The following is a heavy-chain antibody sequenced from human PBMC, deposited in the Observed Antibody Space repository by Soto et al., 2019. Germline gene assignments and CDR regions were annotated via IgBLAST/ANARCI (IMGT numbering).Heavy chain of an antibody. J-gene: IGHJ4*02. CDR3: AKDSGPGLRFLEWLLFDY. Sequence: EVQLLESGGGLVQPGGSLRLSCAASGFTFSSYAMSWVRQAPGKGLEWVSAISGSGGSTYYADSVKGRFTISRDNSKNPLYRQMNSLRAEDTAVYYCAKDSGPGLRFLEWLLFDYWGQGTLVTVSS. CDR2: ISGSGGST. V-gene: IGHV3-23*01. CDR1: GFTFSSYA. D-gene: IGHD3-3*01.